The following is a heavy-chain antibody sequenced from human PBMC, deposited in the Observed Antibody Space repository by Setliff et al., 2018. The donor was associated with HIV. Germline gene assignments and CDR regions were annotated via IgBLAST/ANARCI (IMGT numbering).Heavy chain of an antibody. CDR3: AKELAASGLGYFDS. D-gene: IGHD3-22*01. J-gene: IGHJ4*02. V-gene: IGHV3-23*01. Sequence: GGSLRLSCAASGFTFSNYAMSWVRQAPGEGLEWVSAILSTGERTFCADSVKGRFTISRDNSKNTVYLQMNSLRAEDTAEYYCAKELAASGLGYFDSWGRGILVTVSS. CDR2: ILSTGERT. CDR1: GFTFSNYA.